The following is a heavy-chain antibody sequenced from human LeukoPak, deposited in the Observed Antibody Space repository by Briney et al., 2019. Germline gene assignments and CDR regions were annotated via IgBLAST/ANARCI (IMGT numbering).Heavy chain of an antibody. CDR2: INSDGSST. Sequence: GGSLRLPCAASGFTFSSYWMHWVRQAPGKGLVWVSRINSDGSSTSYADSVKGRFTISRDNAKNTLYLQMNSLRAEDTAVYYCARDDGWELRYYGMDVWGQGTTVTVSS. V-gene: IGHV3-74*01. D-gene: IGHD1-26*01. CDR1: GFTFSSYW. CDR3: ARDDGWELRYYGMDV. J-gene: IGHJ6*02.